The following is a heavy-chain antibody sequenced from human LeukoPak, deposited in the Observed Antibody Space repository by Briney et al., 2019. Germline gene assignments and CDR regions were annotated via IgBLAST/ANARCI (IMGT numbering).Heavy chain of an antibody. V-gene: IGHV3-7*01. J-gene: IGHJ6*02. CDR2: IKQDGSEK. CDR1: GFTFSSYW. CDR3: AGGDVGYCSSTSCYGRTRYGMDV. D-gene: IGHD2-2*03. Sequence: GGSLRLSCAASGFTFSSYWMSWVRQAPGKGLEWVANIKQDGSEKYYVDSVKGRFTISRDNAKNSLYLQMNSLRAEDTAVYYCAGGDVGYCSSTSCYGRTRYGMDVWGQGTTVTVSS.